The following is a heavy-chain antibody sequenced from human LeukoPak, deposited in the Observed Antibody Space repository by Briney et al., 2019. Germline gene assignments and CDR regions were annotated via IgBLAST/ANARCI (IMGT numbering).Heavy chain of an antibody. D-gene: IGHD2-2*01. CDR1: GYTFTSYG. V-gene: IGHV1-18*01. CDR2: ISAYNGNT. Sequence: ASVKVSCKASGYTFTSYGMSWVRQAPGQGLEWMGWISAYNGNTNYAQKLQGRVTMTTDTSTSTAYMELRSLRSDDTAVYYCARDVYQLLPRDYYYYMDVWGKGTTVTVSS. J-gene: IGHJ6*03. CDR3: ARDVYQLLPRDYYYYMDV.